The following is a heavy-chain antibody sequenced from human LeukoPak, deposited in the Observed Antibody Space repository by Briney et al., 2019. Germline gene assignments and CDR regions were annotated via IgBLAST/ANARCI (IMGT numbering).Heavy chain of an antibody. CDR2: IYTSGST. J-gene: IGHJ5*02. CDR3: ARVLQWELGGGIDP. D-gene: IGHD1-26*01. Sequence: SETLSLTCTVSGGSISSGSYYWSWTRQPAGKGLEWIGRIYTSGSTNYNPSLKSRVTISVDTSKNQFSLKLSSVTAADTAVYYCARVLQWELGGGIDPWGQGTLVTVSS. V-gene: IGHV4-61*02. CDR1: GGSISSGSYY.